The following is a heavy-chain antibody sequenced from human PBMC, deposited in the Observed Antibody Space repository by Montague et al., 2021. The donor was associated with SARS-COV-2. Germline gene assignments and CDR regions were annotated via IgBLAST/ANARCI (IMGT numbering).Heavy chain of an antibody. CDR2: INEDGSQK. V-gene: IGHV3-7*01. D-gene: IGHD2-21*02. Sequence: SLRLSCAASGFTFTTHWMNWVRQAPGKGLEWVANINEDGSQKYYIDSVKGRFTISRDNARNSLFLQMTGLRAEDTAVYYCTALRRTDPCDYWGQGNLVTVSS. CDR3: TALRRTDPCDY. CDR1: GFTFTTHW. J-gene: IGHJ4*02.